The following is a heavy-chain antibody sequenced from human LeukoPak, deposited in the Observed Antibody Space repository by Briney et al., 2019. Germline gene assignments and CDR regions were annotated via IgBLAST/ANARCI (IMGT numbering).Heavy chain of an antibody. CDR3: ARGGDYGGNSGFDY. D-gene: IGHD4-23*01. CDR2: INSDGSST. CDR1: GFTSSSYW. J-gene: IGHJ4*02. V-gene: IGHV3-74*01. Sequence: GGSLRLSCAASGFTSSSYWMHWVRQAPGKGLVWVSRINSDGSSTSYADSVKGRFTISRDNAKNTLYLQMNSLRAEDTAVYYCARGGDYGGNSGFDYWGQGTLVTVSS.